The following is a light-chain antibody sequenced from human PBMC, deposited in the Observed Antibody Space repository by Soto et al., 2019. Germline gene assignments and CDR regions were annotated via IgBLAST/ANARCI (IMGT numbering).Light chain of an antibody. CDR1: SSNIGNNY. CDR3: GTWDSSLSAYV. Sequence: QSVLAQPPSVSAAPGQKATISCSGSSSNIGNNYVSWYQQLPGTAPKLLIYDNNKRPSGIPDRFSGSKSGTSATLGITGPQTGDEADYYCGTWDSSLSAYVFGTGTKVTVL. J-gene: IGLJ1*01. CDR2: DNN. V-gene: IGLV1-51*01.